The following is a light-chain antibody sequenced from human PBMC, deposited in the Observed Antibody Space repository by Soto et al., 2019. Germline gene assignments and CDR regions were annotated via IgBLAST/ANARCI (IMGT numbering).Light chain of an antibody. J-gene: IGKJ3*01. CDR3: QNYYSAPFT. V-gene: IGKV1-27*01. CDR2: AAS. CDR1: HGIRDY. Sequence: DIQMTQSPSSLSAFLGDRVTSTCRASHGIRDYLVWYQQKPGKVPKLLIYAASTLQSGVPPRFSGTGSGTDFTLTISSLLPEDVATYYCQNYYSAPFTFGPGTKVDIK.